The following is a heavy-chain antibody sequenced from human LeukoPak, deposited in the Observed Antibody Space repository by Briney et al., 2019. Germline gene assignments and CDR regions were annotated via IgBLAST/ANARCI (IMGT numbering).Heavy chain of an antibody. J-gene: IGHJ4*02. V-gene: IGHV3-7*03. Sequence: GGSLRLSCAASGFTFSSFWMSWVLQAPGKGLEWVANIKEDGREKYYVDSVKGRFTVSRDNAKNSLYLQMNSLRAEDTAVYYCARDHYFAEDYWGQGTLVTVSS. CDR3: ARDHYFAEDY. D-gene: IGHD3-9*01. CDR1: GFTFSSFW. CDR2: IKEDGREK.